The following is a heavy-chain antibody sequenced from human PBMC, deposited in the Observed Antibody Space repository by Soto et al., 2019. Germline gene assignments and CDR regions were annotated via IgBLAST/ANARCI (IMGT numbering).Heavy chain of an antibody. J-gene: IGHJ4*02. D-gene: IGHD1-26*01. CDR2: IYYSGST. Sequence: QVQLQESGPGLVKPSQTLSLTCTVSGGSISSGGYYWSWIRQHPGKGLEWIGYIYYSGSTYYNPSLKSRVTISVDTSNNQFSLKLSSVTAADTAVYYCARDQVVGATYFDYWGQGTLVTVSS. CDR3: ARDQVVGATYFDY. CDR1: GGSISSGGYY. V-gene: IGHV4-31*03.